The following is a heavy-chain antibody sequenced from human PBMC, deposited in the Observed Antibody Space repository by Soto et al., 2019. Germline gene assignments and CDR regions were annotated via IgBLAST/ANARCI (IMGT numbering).Heavy chain of an antibody. CDR3: ARVRRRNHFDS. Sequence: SETLSLTCTVSGGSIISYYWSWIRQPPGKGLEWIGYIYDSGSTSYNPSLKSRVTISEDTSKNQFSLKLSSVTAADTAVYYCARVRRRNHFDSWGQGTLVTVSS. CDR2: IYDSGST. J-gene: IGHJ4*02. D-gene: IGHD1-1*01. V-gene: IGHV4-59*01. CDR1: GGSIISYY.